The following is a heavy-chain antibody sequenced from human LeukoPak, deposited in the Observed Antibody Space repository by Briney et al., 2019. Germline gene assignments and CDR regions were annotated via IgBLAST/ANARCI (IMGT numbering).Heavy chain of an antibody. CDR3: ARDRRVGATWSVGAFDI. CDR2: ISSSGDSI. Sequence: PGGSLRLSCAASGFSLTTYEMNWVRQAPGKGLEWVSYISSSGDSIYYADSVKGRFTISRDNAKISLSLQMNSLRAEDTAIYYCARDRRVGATWSVGAFDIWGKGTTFTVSS. CDR1: GFSLTTYE. V-gene: IGHV3-48*03. D-gene: IGHD1-26*01. J-gene: IGHJ3*02.